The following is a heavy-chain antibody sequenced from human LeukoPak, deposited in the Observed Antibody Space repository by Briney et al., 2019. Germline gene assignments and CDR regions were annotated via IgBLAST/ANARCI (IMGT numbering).Heavy chain of an antibody. V-gene: IGHV3-30*02. CDR1: GFTFSSYG. CDR3: ARSGYSYGPADY. J-gene: IGHJ4*02. CDR2: IRYDGSNK. D-gene: IGHD5-18*01. Sequence: PGGSLRLSCAASGFTFSSYGMHWVRQAPGKGLEWVAFIRYDGSNKYYADSVKGRFTISRDNAKNSLYLQMNSLRAEDTAVYYCARSGYSYGPADYWGQGTLVTVSS.